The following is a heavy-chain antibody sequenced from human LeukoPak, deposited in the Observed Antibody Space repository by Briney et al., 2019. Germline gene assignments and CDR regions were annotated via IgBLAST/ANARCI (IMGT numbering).Heavy chain of an antibody. CDR2: ISAYNGNT. J-gene: IGHJ1*01. CDR1: GYTFTSYG. D-gene: IGHD6-13*01. Sequence: APVTFSCKASGYTFTSYGISWVRQAPGQGLEWMGWISAYNGNTNYAQKLQGRVTMNTDTSTSTAYMEVRSLRSDDTAVYYCVSTPGYSSSWYMYFQHWGQGTLVTASS. CDR3: VSTPGYSSSWYMYFQH. V-gene: IGHV1-18*01.